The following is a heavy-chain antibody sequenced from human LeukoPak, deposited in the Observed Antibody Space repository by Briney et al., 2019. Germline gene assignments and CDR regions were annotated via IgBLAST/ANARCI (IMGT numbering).Heavy chain of an antibody. CDR3: ARDLTPNYYDSSGSGRGVDI. V-gene: IGHV3-21*01. J-gene: IGHJ3*02. Sequence: GGSLRLSCAASGFTFSSYSMSWVRQAPGKGLEWVSSISSSSSYIYYADSVKGRFTISRDNAKNSLYLQMNSLRAEDTAVYYCARDLTPNYYDSSGSGRGVDIWGQGTMVTVSS. CDR1: GFTFSSYS. D-gene: IGHD3-22*01. CDR2: ISSSSSYI.